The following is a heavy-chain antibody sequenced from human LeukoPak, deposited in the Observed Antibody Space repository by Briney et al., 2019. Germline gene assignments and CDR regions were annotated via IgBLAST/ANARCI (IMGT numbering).Heavy chain of an antibody. CDR1: GFTFSSYS. CDR3: ANLQQQYFDY. D-gene: IGHD6-13*01. V-gene: IGHV3-21*04. J-gene: IGHJ4*02. CDR2: ISSSSSYI. Sequence: GGSLRLSCAASGFTFSSYSMNWVRQAPGKGLEWVSSISSSSSYIYYADSVKGRFTISRDNSKNTLYLQMNSLRAEDTAVYYCANLQQQYFDYWGQGTLVTVSS.